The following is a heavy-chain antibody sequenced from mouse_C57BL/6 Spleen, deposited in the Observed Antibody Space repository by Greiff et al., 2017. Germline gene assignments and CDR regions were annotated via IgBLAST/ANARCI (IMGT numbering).Heavy chain of an antibody. CDR3: TTCSSPAWFAY. D-gene: IGHD1-1*01. V-gene: IGHV14-1*01. Sequence: VQLQQSGAELVRPGASVKLSCTASGFNIKDYYMHWVKQRPEQGLEWIGRIDPEDGDTEYAPKFQGKATMTADTSSNTAYLQLSSLTSEDTAVYYWTTCSSPAWFAYWGQGTLVTVSA. CDR2: IDPEDGDT. J-gene: IGHJ3*01. CDR1: GFNIKDYY.